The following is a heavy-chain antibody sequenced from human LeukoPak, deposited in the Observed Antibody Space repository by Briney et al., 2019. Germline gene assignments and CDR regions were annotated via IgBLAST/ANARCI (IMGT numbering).Heavy chain of an antibody. V-gene: IGHV3-21*01. CDR1: GFTLSSYS. CDR3: ARTGVVATITGWFDP. Sequence: PGGSLRLSCAASGFTLSSYSMNWVRQAPGKGLEWVSSISSSSSYIYYADSVKGRFTISRDNAKNSLYLQMNSLRAEDTAVDYCARTGVVATITGWFDPWGQGTLVTVSS. D-gene: IGHD5-12*01. CDR2: ISSSSSYI. J-gene: IGHJ5*02.